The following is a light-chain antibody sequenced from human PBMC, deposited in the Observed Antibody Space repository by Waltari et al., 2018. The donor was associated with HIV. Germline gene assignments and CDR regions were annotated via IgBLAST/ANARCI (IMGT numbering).Light chain of an antibody. CDR3: AAWDENLNGL. CDR1: SSNIGPNP. Sequence: QSVLTQPPSASGTPGQRVTISCSGRSSNIGPNPVHWYQHLPGSAPKLLIHSNNQRPSGVPDRFSASKSGTSASLAISGLRSEDEAEYYCAAWDENLNGLFGGGTKLTVL. V-gene: IGLV1-44*01. J-gene: IGLJ3*02. CDR2: SNN.